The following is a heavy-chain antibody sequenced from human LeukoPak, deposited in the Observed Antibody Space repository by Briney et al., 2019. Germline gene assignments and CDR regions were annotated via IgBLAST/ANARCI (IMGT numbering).Heavy chain of an antibody. CDR2: MNPNSGNT. Sequence: ASVKVSCKASGYTFTSYDINWVRQATGQGLEWMGWMNPNSGNTGYAQKFQGRVTMTRNTSISTAYMELSSLRSEDTAVYYCAILTSGHGSPDWYFDLWGRGTLVTVSS. D-gene: IGHD5-12*01. V-gene: IGHV1-8*01. J-gene: IGHJ2*01. CDR3: AILTSGHGSPDWYFDL. CDR1: GYTFTSYD.